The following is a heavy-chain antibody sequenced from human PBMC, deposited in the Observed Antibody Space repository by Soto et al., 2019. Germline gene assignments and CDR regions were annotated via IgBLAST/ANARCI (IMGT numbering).Heavy chain of an antibody. V-gene: IGHV3-33*01. CDR2: IWYDGSNK. J-gene: IGHJ4*02. CDR3: AGGRKWELPFDY. CDR1: GFTFSSYG. Sequence: QVQLVESGGDVVQPGRSLRLSCAASGFTFSSYGMHWVRQAPGKGLEWVAVIWYDGSNKYYADSVKGRFTISRDNSKNTLYLQMNSLRAEDTAVYYCAGGRKWELPFDYWGQGTLVTVSS. D-gene: IGHD1-26*01.